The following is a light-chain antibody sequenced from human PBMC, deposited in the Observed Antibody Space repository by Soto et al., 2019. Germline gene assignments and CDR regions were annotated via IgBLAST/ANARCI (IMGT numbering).Light chain of an antibody. CDR3: AAWDDSLNGVV. CDR2: SNN. J-gene: IGLJ2*01. Sequence: QSVLTQPPSASGTPGPRVTISCSGSSSNIGTNAVTWYQQLPGTAPKLLIYSNNQRPSGVPDRFSGSKSGTSNSLAISGLQSEDEADYYCAAWDDSLNGVVFGGGTKLTVL. CDR1: SSNIGTNA. V-gene: IGLV1-44*01.